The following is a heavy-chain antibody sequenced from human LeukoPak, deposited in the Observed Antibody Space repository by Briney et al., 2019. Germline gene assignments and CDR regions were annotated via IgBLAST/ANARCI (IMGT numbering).Heavy chain of an antibody. D-gene: IGHD5-24*01. CDR2: IKQDGSEK. J-gene: IGHJ4*02. V-gene: IGHV3-7*03. CDR3: ARMREMATIIYFDY. CDR1: GFTFSSSA. Sequence: GGSLRLSCAASGFTFSSSAMHWVRQAPGKGLEWVANIKQDGSEKYYVDSVKGRFTISRDNAKNSLYLQMNSLRAEDTAVYYCARMREMATIIYFDYWGQGTLVTVSS.